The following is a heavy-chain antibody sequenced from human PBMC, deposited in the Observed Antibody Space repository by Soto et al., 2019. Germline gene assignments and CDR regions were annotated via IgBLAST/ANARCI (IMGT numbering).Heavy chain of an antibody. Sequence: QVQLVQSGAEVKKPGSSVKVSCQASGGIFSSNAISWVRQAPGQGLEWMGGILPIFDTTHYAQKFQGRVTITADESTSPAYMELSSLKSEDTALYYCATGGRGYGSAPRFYFEYWGQGTLVTVSS. D-gene: IGHD5-18*01. V-gene: IGHV1-69*01. J-gene: IGHJ4*02. CDR3: ATGGRGYGSAPRFYFEY. CDR2: ILPIFDTT. CDR1: GGIFSSNA.